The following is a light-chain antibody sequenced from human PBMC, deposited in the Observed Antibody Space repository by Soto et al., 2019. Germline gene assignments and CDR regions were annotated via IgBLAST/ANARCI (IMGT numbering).Light chain of an antibody. V-gene: IGKV3-15*01. CDR3: QQYNSWLYT. CDR2: GAS. Sequence: EIVMTQSPGTLSGSPGERVTLSCRASQSVSSYLAWYQQKPGQAPRLIVYGASTRATGVPARFSGSGSGTECTLTISSLQSEDFAVYYCQQYNSWLYTFGQGTKVEIK. J-gene: IGKJ2*01. CDR1: QSVSSY.